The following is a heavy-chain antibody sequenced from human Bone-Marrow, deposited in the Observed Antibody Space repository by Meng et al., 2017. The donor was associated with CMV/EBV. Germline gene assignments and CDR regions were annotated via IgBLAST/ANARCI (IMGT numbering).Heavy chain of an antibody. V-gene: IGHV4-39*07. CDR3: SRDVTTTGGYYYYGMDV. CDR2: IYYSGST. CDR1: GGSISSSSYY. D-gene: IGHD4-11*01. Sequence: SETLSLTCTVSGGSISSSSYYWDWIRQPPGKGLEWIGSIYYSGSTYYNPSLKSRVTISVDTSKNPFSLKLSSVTAADTAVYYCSRDVTTTGGYYYYGMDVWGQGTTVTVSS. J-gene: IGHJ6*02.